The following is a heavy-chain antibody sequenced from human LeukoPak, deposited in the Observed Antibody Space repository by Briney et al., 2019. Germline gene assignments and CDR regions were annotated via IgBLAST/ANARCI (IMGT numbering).Heavy chain of an antibody. CDR1: GYTFTSYD. J-gene: IGHJ4*02. CDR3: TRGSQNCASASCYNF. CDR2: MNPYSGNT. D-gene: IGHD2-2*02. V-gene: IGHV1-8*01. Sequence: ASVKVSCKASGYTFTSYDINWVRQAAGQGLEWMGWMNPYSGNTGYAQKFQGRVTMTRSTSISTAYMELGSLTSEDTAVHYCTRGSQNCASASCYNFWGQGTLVTVSS.